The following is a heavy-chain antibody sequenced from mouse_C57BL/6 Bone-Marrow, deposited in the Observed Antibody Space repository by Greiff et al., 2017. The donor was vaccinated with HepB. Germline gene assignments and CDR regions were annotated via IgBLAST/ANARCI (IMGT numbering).Heavy chain of an antibody. D-gene: IGHD1-3*01. CDR3: ARGFFSSAVVV. Sequence: QVQLQQSGPELVRPGASVKISCKAPGYTFTSHWMQWVRQRPGQGLEWIGEIFPGSGSTYYNEKVKGQATLTVDTSSSTVYMQLSSLRSEDSAIYFCARGFFSSAVVVWGTGTAVTVSS. CDR1: GYTFTSHW. J-gene: IGHJ1*03. V-gene: IGHV1-56*01. CDR2: IFPGSGST.